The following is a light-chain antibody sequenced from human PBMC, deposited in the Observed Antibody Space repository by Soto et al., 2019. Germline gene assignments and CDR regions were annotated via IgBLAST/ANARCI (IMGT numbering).Light chain of an antibody. J-gene: IGKJ1*01. CDR3: QHYNSYSEA. V-gene: IGKV1-5*01. Sequence: DIQMTQSPSAMSASVGDRVTITCRASQVISTCLAWYQQKPGQAPKLLIYAASVLESGVPSRFSGSGSGTEFTLTISSLQPDDFATYYCQHYNSYSEAFGQGTRWIS. CDR1: QVISTC. CDR2: AAS.